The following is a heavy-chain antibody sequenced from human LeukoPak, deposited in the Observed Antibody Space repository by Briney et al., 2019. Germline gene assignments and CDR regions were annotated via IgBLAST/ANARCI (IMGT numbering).Heavy chain of an antibody. V-gene: IGHV3-11*03. CDR2: ISDSGSYA. CDR3: ARTMGLGPGGHFDY. CDR1: GLTYSDYY. D-gene: IGHD3-16*01. Sequence: GESLRLSCVVSGLTYSDYYMSWIRQAPGKGLEWISYISDSGSYANYADSVRGRFTISRDNAKNSLFLQMNSLRAEDTAVYYCARTMGLGPGGHFDYLGQGTLVTVSA. J-gene: IGHJ4*02.